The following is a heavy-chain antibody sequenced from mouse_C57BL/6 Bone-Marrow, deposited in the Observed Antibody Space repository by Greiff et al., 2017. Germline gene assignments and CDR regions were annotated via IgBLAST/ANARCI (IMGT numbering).Heavy chain of an antibody. CDR3: ANVYYYGSSDAMDY. D-gene: IGHD1-1*01. V-gene: IGHV2-5*01. Sequence: VQLKQSGPGLVQPSQSLSITCTVSGFSLTSYGVHWVRQSPGKGLEWLGVIWRGGSTDYNAAFMSRLSITKDNSKSQVFFKMNSLQADDTAIYYCANVYYYGSSDAMDYWGQGTSVTVSS. J-gene: IGHJ4*01. CDR2: IWRGGST. CDR1: GFSLTSYG.